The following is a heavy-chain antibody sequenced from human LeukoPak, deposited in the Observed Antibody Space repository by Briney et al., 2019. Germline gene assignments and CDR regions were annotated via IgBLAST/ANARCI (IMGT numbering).Heavy chain of an antibody. V-gene: IGHV4-61*01. CDR3: AKGAGGFSYYNWFDP. J-gene: IGHJ5*02. Sequence: PSETLSLTCTVSGGSISSGSYYWSWIRQPPGKGLEWIGYIYYSGSTNYNPSLKSRVTISVDTSKNQFSLKLASVTAADTAIYYCAKGAGGFSYYNWFDPWGQGTLVTVSS. D-gene: IGHD5-18*01. CDR1: GGSISSGSYY. CDR2: IYYSGST.